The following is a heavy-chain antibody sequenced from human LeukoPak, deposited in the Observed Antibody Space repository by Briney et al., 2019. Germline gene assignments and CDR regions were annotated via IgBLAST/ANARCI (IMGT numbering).Heavy chain of an antibody. CDR3: AREMEGDYGSGTYFDL. J-gene: IGHJ4*02. CDR2: FSSSSNSI. D-gene: IGHD3-10*01. CDR1: EFVFSDYY. V-gene: IGHV3-11*01. Sequence: GGSLRLSGAASEFVFSDYYMSWVRKAPGKGLKWVSYFSSSSNSIYYADSVKGRFTISRDNAKNSLYLQMNSLRAEDTAVYYCAREMEGDYGSGTYFDLWGQGNMVTVSS.